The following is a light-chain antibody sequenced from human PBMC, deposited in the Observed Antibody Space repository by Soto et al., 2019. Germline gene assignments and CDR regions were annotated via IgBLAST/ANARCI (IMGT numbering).Light chain of an antibody. CDR1: QSLTSY. V-gene: IGKV3-20*01. CDR3: HQYGTAPLT. J-gene: IGKJ3*01. Sequence: EIVMTQSPATLSVSPGETATLSCRASQSLTSYLAWYQQKRGQAPRLLIYGASSRATGIPDRFSGSGSGTDFTLTISRLEPEDFSVYYCHQYGTAPLTFGPGTKVDIK. CDR2: GAS.